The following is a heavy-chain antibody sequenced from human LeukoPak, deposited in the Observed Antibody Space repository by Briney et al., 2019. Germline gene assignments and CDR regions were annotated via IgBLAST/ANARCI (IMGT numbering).Heavy chain of an antibody. Sequence: SETLSLTCTVSGGSISSSSYYWGWIRQPPGKGLEWIGSIYYSGNTHYNASLKSRVTISVDTSKNQFSLKLSSVTAADTAVYYCARDKRDDYVWGNYRYMRLSYFDSWGQGTLVTASS. D-gene: IGHD3-16*02. CDR1: GGSISSSSYY. J-gene: IGHJ4*02. V-gene: IGHV4-39*07. CDR2: IYYSGNT. CDR3: ARDKRDDYVWGNYRYMRLSYFDS.